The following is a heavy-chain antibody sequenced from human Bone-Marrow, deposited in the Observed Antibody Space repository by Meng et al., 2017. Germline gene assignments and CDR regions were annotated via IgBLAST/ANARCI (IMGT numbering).Heavy chain of an antibody. D-gene: IGHD5-18*01. Sequence: ASVKVSCKASGYTFTSSGISWVRQAPGQGLEWMGWISAYNGNTNYAQKLQGRVTMTTDTSTSTAYMELRSLRSDDTAVYYCARGSSIQIWFFHYIPNPVHGMDVWGQGTTVTVSS. CDR1: GYTFTSSG. CDR2: ISAYNGNT. V-gene: IGHV1-18*01. J-gene: IGHJ6*02. CDR3: ARGSSIQIWFFHYIPNPVHGMDV.